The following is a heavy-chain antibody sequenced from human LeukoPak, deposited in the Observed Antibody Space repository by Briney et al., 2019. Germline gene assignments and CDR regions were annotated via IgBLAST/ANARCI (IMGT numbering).Heavy chain of an antibody. CDR2: IYHSGST. V-gene: IGHV4-38-2*02. D-gene: IGHD6-13*01. J-gene: IGHJ4*02. Sequence: SETLSLTCAVSGYSISSGYYWGWIRQPPGKGLEWIGSIYHSGSTYYNPSLKSRVTISVDTSKNQFSLKLSSVTAADTAVYYCARDIAAAGTFDYWGQGTLVTVSS. CDR3: ARDIAAAGTFDY. CDR1: GYSISSGYY.